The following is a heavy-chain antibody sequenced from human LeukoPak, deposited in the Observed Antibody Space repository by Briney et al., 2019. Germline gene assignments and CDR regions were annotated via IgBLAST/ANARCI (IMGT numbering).Heavy chain of an antibody. Sequence: ASVKVSCKASGYTFTSYDINWVRQATGQGLEWMGWMNPNGGNTGYAQKFQGRVTMTRNTSISTAYMELSSLRSEDTAVYYCARGDDSSGYSRSPPSEYFQHWGQDTLVTVSS. CDR3: ARGDDSSGYSRSPPSEYFQH. CDR2: MNPNGGNT. V-gene: IGHV1-8*01. CDR1: GYTFTSYD. J-gene: IGHJ1*01. D-gene: IGHD3-22*01.